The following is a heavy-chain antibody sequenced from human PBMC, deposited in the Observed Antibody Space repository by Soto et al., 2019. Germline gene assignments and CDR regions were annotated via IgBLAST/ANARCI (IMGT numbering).Heavy chain of an antibody. D-gene: IGHD2-15*01. Sequence: PGESLKISCKGSGYSFTSYWIGWVRQMPGKGLEWMGIIYPGDSDTRYSPSFQGQVTISADKSTSTAYLQWSSLKASDTAMYYCARRHCSGGSCYHNWFDPWGQGTLVTVSS. CDR2: IYPGDSDT. CDR1: GYSFTSYW. J-gene: IGHJ5*02. V-gene: IGHV5-51*01. CDR3: ARRHCSGGSCYHNWFDP.